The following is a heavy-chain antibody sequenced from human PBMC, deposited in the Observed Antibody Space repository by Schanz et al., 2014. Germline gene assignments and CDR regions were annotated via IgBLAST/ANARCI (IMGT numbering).Heavy chain of an antibody. V-gene: IGHV3-23*01. J-gene: IGHJ4*02. CDR2: ISGSGGST. CDR1: GFAFSSYG. CDR3: AKYRGYYRVSGSYRELEY. D-gene: IGHD3-10*01. Sequence: EVQLLESGGGLVQPGGSLRLSCLASGFAFSSYGMNWLRQAPGKGLEWVSAISGSGGSTYYADSVKGRFTISRDNSKNTVYLQMNSLRVEDTAVYYCAKYRGYYRVSGSYRELEYWGQGTLVTVSS.